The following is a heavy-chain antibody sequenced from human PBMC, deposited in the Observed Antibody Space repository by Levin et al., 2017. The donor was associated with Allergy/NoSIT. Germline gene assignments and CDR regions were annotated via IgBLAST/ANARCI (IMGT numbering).Heavy chain of an antibody. CDR2: IYSGGST. CDR3: TRDEGRTTAIGDY. V-gene: IGHV3-53*01. Sequence: GGSLRLSCAASGFTVSSNYMSWVRQAPGKGLEWVSVIYSGGSTYYADSVKGRFTISRDSAQNTLYLQMNSLRAEDTAVYHCTRDEGRTTAIGDYWGQGTLVTVSS. J-gene: IGHJ4*02. CDR1: GFTVSSNY. D-gene: IGHD4-17*01.